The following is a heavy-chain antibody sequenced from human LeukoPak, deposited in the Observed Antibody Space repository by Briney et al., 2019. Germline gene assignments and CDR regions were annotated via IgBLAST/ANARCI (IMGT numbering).Heavy chain of an antibody. D-gene: IGHD3-9*01. CDR2: ISYDGSNK. CDR3: ARGGINVLRYFGFGY. CDR1: GFTFSSYA. Sequence: GGSLRLSCAASGFTFSSYAMHWVRQAPGKGLEWVAVISYDGSNKYYADSVKGRFTISRDNSKNTLYLQMNSLRAEDTAVYYCARGGINVLRYFGFGYWGQGTLVTVSS. J-gene: IGHJ4*02. V-gene: IGHV3-30*01.